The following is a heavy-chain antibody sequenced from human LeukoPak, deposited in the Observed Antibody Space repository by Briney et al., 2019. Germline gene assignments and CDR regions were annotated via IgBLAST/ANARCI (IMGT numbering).Heavy chain of an antibody. Sequence: PGGSLRLSCAASGFTFSSYAMLGVRQAPGKGLEWVAVISYDGSNKYYAASVKGRFTISRDNSKNTLYLQMNSLRAEDTAVYYCAREPTRYSSGWHAVHFDYWGQGTLVTVSS. V-gene: IGHV3-30-3*01. CDR1: GFTFSSYA. CDR3: AREPTRYSSGWHAVHFDY. J-gene: IGHJ4*02. CDR2: ISYDGSNK. D-gene: IGHD6-19*01.